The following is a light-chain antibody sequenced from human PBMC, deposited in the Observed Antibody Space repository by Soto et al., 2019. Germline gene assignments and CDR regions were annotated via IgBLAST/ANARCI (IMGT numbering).Light chain of an antibody. CDR1: TGAVTSGHY. CDR3: LLSYSAIGV. Sequence: QTVVTQEPSLTVSPGGTVTLTCGSSTGAVTSGHYPYWFQQRPGQAPRTLIFDTSNKHSYTPARFSGSLLGGKAALTLSGAQPEDEADYYCLLSYSAIGVFGGGTKLTVL. J-gene: IGLJ2*01. V-gene: IGLV7-46*01. CDR2: DTS.